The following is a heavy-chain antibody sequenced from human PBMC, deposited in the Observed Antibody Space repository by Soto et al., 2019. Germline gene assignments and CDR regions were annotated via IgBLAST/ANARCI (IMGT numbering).Heavy chain of an antibody. Sequence: GGSLRLSCAASGFTFSSYAMSWVRQAPGKGLEWVSAISGSGGSTYYADSVKGRFTISRDNSKNTLYLQMNSLRAEDTAVYYCAKAPAVVPAAPADYWGQGTLVTVSS. CDR1: GFTFSSYA. J-gene: IGHJ4*02. D-gene: IGHD2-2*01. V-gene: IGHV3-23*01. CDR3: AKAPAVVPAAPADY. CDR2: ISGSGGST.